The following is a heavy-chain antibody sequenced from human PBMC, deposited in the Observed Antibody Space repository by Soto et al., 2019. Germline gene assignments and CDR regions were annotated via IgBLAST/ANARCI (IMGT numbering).Heavy chain of an antibody. V-gene: IGHV1-24*01. D-gene: IGHD6-19*01. CDR2: FDPEDCET. Sequence: QVQLVQSGAEVKKPGASVKVSCKVSGYTLTELSMHWVRQAPGKGLEWMGGFDPEDCETIYAQKFQGRVTMTEDTSTDTAYMELSSLRSEDTAVYYCATGYIAVAGTAGYFDYWGQGTLVTVSS. CDR1: GYTLTELS. CDR3: ATGYIAVAGTAGYFDY. J-gene: IGHJ4*02.